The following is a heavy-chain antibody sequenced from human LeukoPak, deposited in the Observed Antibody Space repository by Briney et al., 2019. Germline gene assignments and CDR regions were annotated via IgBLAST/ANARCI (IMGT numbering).Heavy chain of an antibody. D-gene: IGHD3-10*01. CDR3: ARSRQASGLFNS. CDR1: GGSISSGGYY. Sequence: SETLSLTCTVSGGSISSGGYYWSWIRHPPGKALEWIGCIYDRGPAYYNPSLKSRFTISVDRPKNQFFLNVTSLTAADTAVYYCARSRQASGLFNSWGQGTLVVVSS. CDR2: IYDRGPA. V-gene: IGHV4-30-2*01. J-gene: IGHJ5*01.